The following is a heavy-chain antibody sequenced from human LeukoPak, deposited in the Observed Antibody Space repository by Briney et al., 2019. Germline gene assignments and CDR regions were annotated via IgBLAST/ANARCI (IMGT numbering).Heavy chain of an antibody. CDR2: IYTSGIT. D-gene: IGHD6-19*01. CDR3: ARPAGDSSAWYPFDY. J-gene: IGHJ4*02. V-gene: IGHV4-4*09. Sequence: SKTLPLTCTVSGGSISSYYWSWIRQPPGKGLEWIGYIYTSGITNYNPSLKSRVTISVDTSKNQVSLKLSSETAADTAVYYCARPAGDSSAWYPFDYWGQGTLVTVSS. CDR1: GGSISSYY.